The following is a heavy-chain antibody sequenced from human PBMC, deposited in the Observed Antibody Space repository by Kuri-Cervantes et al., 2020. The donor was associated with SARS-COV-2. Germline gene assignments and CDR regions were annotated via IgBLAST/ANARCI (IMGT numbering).Heavy chain of an antibody. CDR2: ISGSGGST. J-gene: IGHJ5*02. CDR3: AKPKACNGGRPEVRYFDP. V-gene: IGHV3-23*01. Sequence: GGSLRLSCAASGFTFSAYVMHWVRQAPGKGLEWVSSISGSGGSTYYADSVKGRFTISRDSSKNTLYLQMSSLRAEDTALYYCAKPKACNGGRPEVRYFDPWGQGTLVTVSS. CDR1: GFTFSAYV. D-gene: IGHD2-15*01.